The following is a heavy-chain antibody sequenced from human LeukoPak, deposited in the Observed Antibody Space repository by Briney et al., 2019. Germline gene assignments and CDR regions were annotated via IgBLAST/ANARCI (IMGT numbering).Heavy chain of an antibody. D-gene: IGHD2-15*01. CDR1: GGSFSSYY. CDR3: ARHVGCSGDSCYSLYYDYYMDV. V-gene: IGHV4-34*01. CDR2: INHSGST. J-gene: IGHJ6*03. Sequence: SETLSLTCAVYGGSFSSYYWSWIRQPPGKGLEWIGEINHSGSTNYNPSLKSRVTISVDTSKNQFSLKLRSVTAADTAVYYCARHVGCSGDSCYSLYYDYYMDVWGKGTTVTISS.